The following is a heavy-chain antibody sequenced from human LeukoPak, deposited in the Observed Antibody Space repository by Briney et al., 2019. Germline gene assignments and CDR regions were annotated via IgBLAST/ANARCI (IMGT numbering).Heavy chain of an antibody. J-gene: IGHJ4*02. Sequence: SETLSLTCAVYGGSFSGYYWSWIRQPPGKGLEWIGEVNRSGSTNYNPSLKSRVTISLDTSMNQFFLRLTSVAAADTAVYYCAKASGYDSSFDYWGQGTLVTVSS. D-gene: IGHD5-12*01. CDR2: VNRSGST. CDR3: AKASGYDSSFDY. V-gene: IGHV4-34*01. CDR1: GGSFSGYY.